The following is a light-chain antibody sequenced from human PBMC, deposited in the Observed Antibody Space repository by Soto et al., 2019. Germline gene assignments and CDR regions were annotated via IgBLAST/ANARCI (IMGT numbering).Light chain of an antibody. CDR1: QSISSW. V-gene: IGKV1-5*03. J-gene: IGKJ1*01. Sequence: DIQMTQSPSTLSASVGDRVTITCRASQSISSWLAWYQQKPGKAPKLLIYKASSLESGVPSRFSGSGSVTEFTLTISSLQPDDFANDYCQQYNSYPWTFGQGTKVEIK. CDR3: QQYNSYPWT. CDR2: KAS.